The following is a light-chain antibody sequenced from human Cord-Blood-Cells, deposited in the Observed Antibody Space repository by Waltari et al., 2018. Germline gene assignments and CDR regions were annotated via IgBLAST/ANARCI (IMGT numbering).Light chain of an antibody. CDR3: CSYAGSSSLYV. CDR1: SSDVGSYNL. V-gene: IGLV2-23*01. CDR2: EGS. Sequence: QSALTQPASVSGSPGQSITIPCTGTSSDVGSYNLVSWYQQHPGKAPKLMIYEGSKRPSGVSNLFSASKSGNTASLTISGLQAEDEADYYCCSYAGSSSLYVFGTGTKVTVL. J-gene: IGLJ1*01.